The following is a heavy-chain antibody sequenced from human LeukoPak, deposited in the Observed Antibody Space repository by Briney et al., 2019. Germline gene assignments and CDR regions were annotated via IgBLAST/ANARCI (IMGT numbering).Heavy chain of an antibody. J-gene: IGHJ5*02. CDR3: ARGYCSGGTCYLVENWLDP. CDR1: GYTLTAYY. V-gene: IGHV1-2*06. Sequence: ASVKVSCKASGYTLTAYYIYWVRQAPGQGLEWMGRINPNSGGTDYAQNFQGRVTMTRDTSISTAYMELSGLRSDDTAVYYCARGYCSGGTCYLVENWLDPWGLGTLVTVSS. CDR2: INPNSGGT. D-gene: IGHD2-15*01.